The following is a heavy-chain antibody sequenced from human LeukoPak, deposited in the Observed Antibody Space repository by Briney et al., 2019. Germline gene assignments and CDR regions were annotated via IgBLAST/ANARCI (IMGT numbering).Heavy chain of an antibody. CDR2: FSYSGST. Sequence: KPSETLSLTCTVSGGSISSYYWSWIRQPPGKGLEWIGFFSYSGSTNYNPSLKSRVTISVDTSKNQFSLKLSSVTAADTAVYYCARHWSPGYFDYWGQGTLVTVSS. D-gene: IGHD1-1*01. CDR3: ARHWSPGYFDY. J-gene: IGHJ4*02. CDR1: GGSISSYY. V-gene: IGHV4-59*08.